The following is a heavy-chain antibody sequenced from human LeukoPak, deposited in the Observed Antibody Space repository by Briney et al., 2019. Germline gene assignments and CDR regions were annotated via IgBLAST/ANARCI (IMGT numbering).Heavy chain of an antibody. J-gene: IGHJ4*02. CDR2: INPNSGGT. CDR1: GYTFTGYY. V-gene: IGHV1-2*02. D-gene: IGHD2-2*01. CDR3: ARVGCSSTSCYAEFDY. Sequence: ASVKVSCKASGYTFTGYYMHWVRQAPGQGLEWMGWINPNSGGTNYAQKFQGRATMTRDTSISTAYMELSRLRSDDTAVYYCARVGCSSTSCYAEFDYWGQGTLVTVSS.